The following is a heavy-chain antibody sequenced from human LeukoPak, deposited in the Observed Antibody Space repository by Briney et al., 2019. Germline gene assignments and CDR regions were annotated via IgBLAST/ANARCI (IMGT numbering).Heavy chain of an antibody. CDR2: MNPNSGNT. CDR3: ARDASSSSSVTHYYYYMDV. Sequence: ASVKVSCKASGYTFTSYDINWVRQAPGQGLEWMGWMNPNSGNTGYAQKFQGRVTMTRNTSISTAYMELSSLRSEDTAVYYCARDASSSSSVTHYYYYMDVWGKGTTVTVSS. CDR1: GYTFTSYD. D-gene: IGHD6-6*01. J-gene: IGHJ6*03. V-gene: IGHV1-8*01.